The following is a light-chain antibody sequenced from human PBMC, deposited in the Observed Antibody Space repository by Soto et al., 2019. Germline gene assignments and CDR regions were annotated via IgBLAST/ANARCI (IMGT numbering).Light chain of an antibody. CDR1: QSVRDN. Sequence: EIVMTQSPVTLSVSPGERATLSCRASQSVRDNLAWYQQKPGKAPRLLIYRASIRATGVPARFSGSGSGTEFTLTISGLQSEDVSIYFCQHYNFWPHSFGQGTKVDIK. CDR2: RAS. V-gene: IGKV3-15*01. J-gene: IGKJ2*01. CDR3: QHYNFWPHS.